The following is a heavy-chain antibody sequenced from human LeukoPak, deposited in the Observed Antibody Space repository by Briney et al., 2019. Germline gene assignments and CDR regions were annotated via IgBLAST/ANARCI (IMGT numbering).Heavy chain of an antibody. V-gene: IGHV3-23*01. Sequence: GGSLRLSCVDSGFLFSSYAMNWVRQAPGKGLEWVSGISGSGGTTYYADSVKGRFTFSRDNFKNTSYLQMNTLRAEDTAVYYCAKGVLQHWGQGTLVTVSS. CDR1: GFLFSSYA. CDR2: ISGSGGTT. D-gene: IGHD3-10*01. CDR3: AKGVLQH. J-gene: IGHJ1*01.